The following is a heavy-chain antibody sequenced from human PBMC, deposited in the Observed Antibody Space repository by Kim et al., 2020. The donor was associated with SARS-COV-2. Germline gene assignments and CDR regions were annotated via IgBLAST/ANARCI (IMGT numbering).Heavy chain of an antibody. CDR3: ARAGYYGSGSYSKFDY. V-gene: IGHV4-34*01. J-gene: IGHJ4*02. D-gene: IGHD3-10*01. CDR2: INHSGST. Sequence: SETLSLTCAVYGGSFSGYYWSWIRQPPGKGLEWIGEINHSGSTNYNPSLKSRVTISVDTSKNQFSLKLSSVTAADTAVYYCARAGYYGSGSYSKFDYWGQGTLVTVSS. CDR1: GGSFSGYY.